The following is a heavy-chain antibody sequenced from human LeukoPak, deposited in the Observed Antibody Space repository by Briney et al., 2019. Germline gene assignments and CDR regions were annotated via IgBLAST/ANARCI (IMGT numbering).Heavy chain of an antibody. V-gene: IGHV1-18*01. CDR2: ITTYNGNT. J-gene: IGHJ4*02. CDR1: GYTFTGYG. CDR3: ARNRYGDGFAHFDY. Sequence: GASVKVSFKASGYTFTGYGISWVRQAPGQGLEWMGWITTYNGNTNFAQKVQGRVTMTTDTSTSTAYMELRSLTSDDTAVYYCARNRYGDGFAHFDYWGQGALVTVSS. D-gene: IGHD5-24*01.